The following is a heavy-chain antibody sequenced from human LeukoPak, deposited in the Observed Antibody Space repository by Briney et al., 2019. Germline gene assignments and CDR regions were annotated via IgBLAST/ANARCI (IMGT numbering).Heavy chain of an antibody. J-gene: IGHJ4*02. Sequence: GGSLRLSCAASGFTFSSYGMHWVRQAPGKGLEWVAVIWYDGSNKYYADSVKGRFTISRDNSKNTLYLQMNSLRAEDTAVYYCARAGGYDILTGYDHNYFDYWDQGTLVTVSS. CDR3: ARAGGYDILTGYDHNYFDY. CDR1: GFTFSSYG. V-gene: IGHV3-33*01. CDR2: IWYDGSNK. D-gene: IGHD3-9*01.